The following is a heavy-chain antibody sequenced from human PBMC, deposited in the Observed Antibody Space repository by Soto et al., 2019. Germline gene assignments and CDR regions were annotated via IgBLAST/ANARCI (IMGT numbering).Heavy chain of an antibody. CDR3: ASPRDGYYDSSGYDYYYYGMDV. Sequence: EVQLLESGGGLVQPGGSLRLSCAASGFTFSSYAMTWVRQAPGKGLEWVSTITGSGGSTYYADSVNGRFTISRDNSKTTLFLQMSSLRADDTAIYYCASPRDGYYDSSGYDYYYYGMDVWGQGTTVTVSS. V-gene: IGHV3-23*01. J-gene: IGHJ6*02. D-gene: IGHD3-22*01. CDR1: GFTFSSYA. CDR2: ITGSGGST.